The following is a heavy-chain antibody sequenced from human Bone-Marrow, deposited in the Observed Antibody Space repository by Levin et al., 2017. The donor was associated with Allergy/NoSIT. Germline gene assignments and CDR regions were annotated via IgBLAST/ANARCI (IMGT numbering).Heavy chain of an antibody. J-gene: IGHJ3*02. CDR2: ISARRTTM. D-gene: IGHD3-16*01. Sequence: GGSLRLSCAASGFSFTTYGMIWVRQAPGKGLEWVSYISARRTTMYYADSVKGRFTISRDDAKNTLYLQMSSLRAEDTAVYYCVRDEESFGDAFDIWGQGTRVTVSS. CDR1: GFSFTTYG. CDR3: VRDEESFGDAFDI. V-gene: IGHV3-48*01.